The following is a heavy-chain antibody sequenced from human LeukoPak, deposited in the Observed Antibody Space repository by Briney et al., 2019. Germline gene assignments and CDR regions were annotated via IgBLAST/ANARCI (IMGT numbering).Heavy chain of an antibody. J-gene: IGHJ4*02. CDR1: GGSISSETYY. CDR3: ARDQAIYPHGPFDY. Sequence: PSETLSLTCSVSGGSISSETYYWGWIRQPPGKGLEWIGSIYYSGSTYYNPSLKSRVTISVDTSKNQFSLKLSSVTAADTAVYYCARDQAIYPHGPFDYWGQGTLVTVSS. CDR2: IYYSGST. D-gene: IGHD2-2*02. V-gene: IGHV4-39*07.